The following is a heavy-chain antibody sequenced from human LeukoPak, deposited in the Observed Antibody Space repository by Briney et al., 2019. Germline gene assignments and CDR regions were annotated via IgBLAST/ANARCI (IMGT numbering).Heavy chain of an antibody. Sequence: PSETLSLTCTVSGGSISSGSYYWTWIRQPAGKGLEWIGYIYYSGSTNYNPSLKSRVTISVDTSKNQFSLKLSSVTAADTAVYYCARDRGDYYGSGSYYRNTNWFDPWGQGTLVTVSS. V-gene: IGHV4-61*10. CDR1: GGSISSGSYY. CDR3: ARDRGDYYGSGSYYRNTNWFDP. D-gene: IGHD3-10*01. CDR2: IYYSGST. J-gene: IGHJ5*02.